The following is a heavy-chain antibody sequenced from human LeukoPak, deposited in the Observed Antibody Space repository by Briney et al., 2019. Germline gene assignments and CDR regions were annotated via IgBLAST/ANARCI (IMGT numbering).Heavy chain of an antibody. D-gene: IGHD4-11*01. CDR1: GFKFDDYG. V-gene: IGHV3-72*01. J-gene: IGHJ4*02. Sequence: GGSLRLSCAASGFKFDDYGMSWVRQAPGKGLEWVGRIRNKASTYTTQYAASVKGRFTISRDDSKNSLYLQMNSLKTEDTAMYHCARGGSDYSNYYFDYWGQGTLVTVSS. CDR2: IRNKASTYTT. CDR3: ARGGSDYSNYYFDY.